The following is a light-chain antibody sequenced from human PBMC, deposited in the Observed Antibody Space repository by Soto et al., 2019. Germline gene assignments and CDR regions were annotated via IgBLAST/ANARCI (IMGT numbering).Light chain of an antibody. CDR1: QSVSSTN. Sequence: EIVLTQSPGTLSSSPGERVTLSCRASQSVSSTNLAWYQQKFGQAPRLLIYGASSRATGTPHRFSGSGSGTDFTLTISRLEPEDFAVYYCQLYGSSMYTFGQGTKLEIK. J-gene: IGKJ2*01. CDR3: QLYGSSMYT. V-gene: IGKV3-20*01. CDR2: GAS.